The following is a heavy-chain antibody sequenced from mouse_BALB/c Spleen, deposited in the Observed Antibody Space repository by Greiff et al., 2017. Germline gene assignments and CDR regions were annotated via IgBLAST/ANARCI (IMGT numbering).Heavy chain of an antibody. D-gene: IGHD2-14*01. V-gene: IGHV1-9*01. CDR2: ILPGSGST. CDR3: ACRGYDLYAMDY. CDR1: GYTFSSYW. Sequence: VQLQQSGAELMKPGASVKISCKATGYTFSSYWIEWVKQRPGHGLEWIGEILPGSGSTNYNENFKGRATFTADTTSNTAYMQLSSLTSEDSAVYYCACRGYDLYAMDYWGQGTSVTVSS. J-gene: IGHJ4*01.